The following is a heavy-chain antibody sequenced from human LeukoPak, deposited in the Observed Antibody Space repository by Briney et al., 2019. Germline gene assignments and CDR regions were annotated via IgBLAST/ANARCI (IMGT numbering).Heavy chain of an antibody. D-gene: IGHD6-13*01. Sequence: PGGSLRLSCAASGFTFSYYAVSWVRQAPGKGLEWVGRLKSKTGGGTPDHAAPVKGRFTISRDDSKNTLYLQMNSLKTEDTAVSYCFAAAGTFDYWGQGTLVTVSS. CDR3: FAAAGTFDY. CDR2: LKSKTGGGTP. CDR1: GFTFSYYA. V-gene: IGHV3-15*01. J-gene: IGHJ4*02.